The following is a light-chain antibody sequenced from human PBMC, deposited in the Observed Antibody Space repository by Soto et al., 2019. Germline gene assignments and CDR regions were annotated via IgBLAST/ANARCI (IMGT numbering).Light chain of an antibody. CDR3: SSYAGSNVWV. J-gene: IGLJ3*02. Sequence: QSVLTQPPSASGSPGQSVTISCTGSNTDVGGYNYVSWYQQHPGKAPKVMIYEVTKRPSGVPDRFSGSRSGNTASLTVSGLQAEDEADYYCSSYAGSNVWVFGGGTKLTVL. V-gene: IGLV2-8*01. CDR2: EVT. CDR1: NTDVGGYNY.